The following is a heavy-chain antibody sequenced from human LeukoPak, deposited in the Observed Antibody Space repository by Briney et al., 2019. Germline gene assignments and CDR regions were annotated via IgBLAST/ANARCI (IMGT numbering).Heavy chain of an antibody. V-gene: IGHV1-2*02. CDR1: GYSFTDHY. CDR2: INPNSGGT. CDR3: ARDRGGDGYNYGY. J-gene: IGHJ4*02. D-gene: IGHD5-24*01. Sequence: ASVKVSCKASGYSFTDHYLHWLRQAPGQGLEWMGWINPNSGGTNYAQKFQGRVTMTRDTSISTAYMELSRLRSDDTAVYYCARDRGGDGYNYGYWGQGTLVTVSS.